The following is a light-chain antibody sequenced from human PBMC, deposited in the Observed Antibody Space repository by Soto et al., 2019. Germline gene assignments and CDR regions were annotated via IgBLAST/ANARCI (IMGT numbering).Light chain of an antibody. CDR1: NSDVGGYNF. CDR2: AVS. Sequence: QSALTQPRSVSGSPGQSVTISCPGTNSDVGGYNFVSWYQQLPGKAPKLMISAVSQRPSGVPDRFSGSKSGNTASLTISWLQADDEADYFCCSYTASDIWVFGGGTKVTVL. J-gene: IGLJ3*02. V-gene: IGLV2-11*01. CDR3: CSYTASDIWV.